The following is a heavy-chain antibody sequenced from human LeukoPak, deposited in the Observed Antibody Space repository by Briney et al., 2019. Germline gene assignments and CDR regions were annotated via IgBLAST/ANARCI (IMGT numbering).Heavy chain of an antibody. V-gene: IGHV3-49*04. CDR3: TRESPKYVFDS. CDR2: IRGNVYGGAT. Sequence: GGSLRLPCAASGFTFDHYSMNWVRQAPGKGLEWVGFIRGNVYGGATEYAASVKGRFTVSTDASKTIGYLQMTSLKTEDTAIYYCTRESPKYVFDSWGQGTLVTVSS. J-gene: IGHJ4*02. D-gene: IGHD2-8*01. CDR1: GFTFDHYS.